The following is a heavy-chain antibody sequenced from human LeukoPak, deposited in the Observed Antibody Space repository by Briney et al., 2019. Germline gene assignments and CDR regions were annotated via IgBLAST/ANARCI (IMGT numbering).Heavy chain of an antibody. CDR3: ARDGYYDILTGYLYYYYMDV. V-gene: IGHV4-39*07. CDR1: GGSISSSGYY. J-gene: IGHJ6*03. Sequence: PSETLSLTCTVSGGSISSSGYYWGWIRQSPGEGLEWIGNIYYSGSTNYNPSLKSRVTISVDTSKNQFSLKLSSVTAADTAVYYCARDGYYDILTGYLYYYYMDVWGKGTTVTVSS. D-gene: IGHD3-9*01. CDR2: IYYSGST.